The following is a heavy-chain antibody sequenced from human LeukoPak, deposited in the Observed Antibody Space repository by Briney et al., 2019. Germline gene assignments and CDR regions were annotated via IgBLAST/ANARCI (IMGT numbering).Heavy chain of an antibody. CDR3: ARDHPGFDAFDI. CDR2: IRYDGSNK. CDR1: GFTFSSYG. J-gene: IGHJ3*02. Sequence: GGSLRLSCAASGFTFSSYGMHWVRQAPGKGLEWVAFIRYDGSNKYYADSVKGRFTISRDNSKNTLYLQMNSLRAEDTAVYYCARDHPGFDAFDIWGQGTMVTVSS. V-gene: IGHV3-30*02.